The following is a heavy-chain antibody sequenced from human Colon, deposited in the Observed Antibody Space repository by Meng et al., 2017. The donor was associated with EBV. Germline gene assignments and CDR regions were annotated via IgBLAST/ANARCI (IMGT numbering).Heavy chain of an antibody. D-gene: IGHD5-18*01. CDR2: IYHSGST. J-gene: IGHJ4*02. Sequence: QRQRQWSGPGLLKPSETLPLTFAVSGGSISSVYWWTWVRQSPGKGLEWIGEIYHSGSTNYNPSLKSRVTISVDKSKNQFSLKLTSVTAADTAVYYCARGGYYSFDYWGQRTLVTVSS. CDR1: GGSISSVYW. V-gene: IGHV4-4*02. CDR3: ARGGYYSFDY.